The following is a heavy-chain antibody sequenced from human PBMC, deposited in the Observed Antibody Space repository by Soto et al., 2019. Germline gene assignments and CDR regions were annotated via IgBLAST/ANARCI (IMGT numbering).Heavy chain of an antibody. D-gene: IGHD4-17*01. CDR1: GGSISSSSSY. CDR3: ARHDYGGRFY. J-gene: IGHJ4*02. V-gene: IGHV4-39*01. Sequence: PSETLSPTCPVSGGSISSSSSYWGWIRQPPGKGLEWVGSIYYLGITYYNPSLGSRVTISVDTSKNQFSLKLRSVTAADTAVYYCARHDYGGRFYWGQGTLVTVSS. CDR2: IYYLGIT.